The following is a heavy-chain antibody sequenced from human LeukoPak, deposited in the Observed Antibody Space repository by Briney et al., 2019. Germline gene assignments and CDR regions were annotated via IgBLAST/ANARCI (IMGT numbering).Heavy chain of an antibody. D-gene: IGHD4-17*01. CDR2: LSPGTGGT. CDR1: GYTFTDYY. CDR3: ARNYGRTSRYFDY. V-gene: IGHV1-2*02. J-gene: IGHJ4*02. Sequence: EASVKVSCKSSGYTFTDYYVHWVRQAPGQGLAWMGWLSPGTGGTNYAQKFQGRVTMTRDTSISTAYLELSRLASDDTALYYCARNYGRTSRYFDYWGQGTLVTVSS.